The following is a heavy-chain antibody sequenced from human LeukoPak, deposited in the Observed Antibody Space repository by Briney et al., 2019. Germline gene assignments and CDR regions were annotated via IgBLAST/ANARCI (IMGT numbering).Heavy chain of an antibody. CDR1: GSTFSSHA. CDR2: MSGSGGRT. V-gene: IGHV3-23*01. D-gene: IGHD1-1*01. J-gene: IGHJ4*02. CDR3: AKADGSGFNWNFDY. Sequence: GGCLRLSCAASGSTFSSHAMSWVRQAPGKGLEWVSAMSGSGGRTYYADSVKGRFTISRDNSKNTLYLQMNSLRAEDTAVYYCAKADGSGFNWNFDYWGQGTLVTVSS.